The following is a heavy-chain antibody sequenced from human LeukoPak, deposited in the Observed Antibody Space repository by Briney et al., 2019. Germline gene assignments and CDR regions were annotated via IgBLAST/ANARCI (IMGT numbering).Heavy chain of an antibody. D-gene: IGHD1-26*01. Sequence: GGSLRLSCAASGFTFSSYSMNWVRQAPGKGLEWVSFISSSSTIYYADSVKGRFTISRDNAKNSLYLQMNSLRAEDTAVYYRARDRGGSYSAIDYWGQGTLVTVSS. J-gene: IGHJ4*02. CDR1: GFTFSSYS. V-gene: IGHV3-48*04. CDR2: ISSSSTI. CDR3: ARDRGGSYSAIDY.